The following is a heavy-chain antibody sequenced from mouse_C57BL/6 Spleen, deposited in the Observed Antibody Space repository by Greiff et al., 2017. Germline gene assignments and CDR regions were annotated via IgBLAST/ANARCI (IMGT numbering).Heavy chain of an antibody. J-gene: IGHJ2*01. V-gene: IGHV1-82*01. D-gene: IGHD2-3*01. Sequence: QVQLQQSGPELVKPGASVKISCKASGYAFSSSWMNWVKQRPGKGLEWIGRIYPGDGDTNYNGKFKGKATLTADKSSSTAYMQLSSLTSEDSAVYFCARGGYDGYYFDYWGKGTTRTVSS. CDR3: ARGGYDGYYFDY. CDR1: GYAFSSSW. CDR2: IYPGDGDT.